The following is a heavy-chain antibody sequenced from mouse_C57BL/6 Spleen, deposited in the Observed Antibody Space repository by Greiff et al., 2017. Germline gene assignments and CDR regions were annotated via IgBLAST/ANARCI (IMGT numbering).Heavy chain of an antibody. CDR1: GYTFTSYW. J-gene: IGHJ2*01. CDR3: ARDSPLDY. Sequence: QVQLQQPGAELVKPGASVKLSCKASGYTFTSYWMQWVKQRPGQGLEWIGEIDPSDSYPNYNQKFKGKATLTVDTSSSTAYMQLSSLTSEDSAVYYCARDSPLDYWGQGTTLTVSS. CDR2: IDPSDSYP. V-gene: IGHV1-50*01.